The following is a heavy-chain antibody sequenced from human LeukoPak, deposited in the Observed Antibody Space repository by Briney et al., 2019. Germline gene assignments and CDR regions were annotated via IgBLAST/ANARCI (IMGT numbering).Heavy chain of an antibody. CDR3: ATGATRLFDP. V-gene: IGHV3-7*01. CDR1: GFTFSNSW. CDR2: IKQDGSEK. Sequence: PGGSLRLSCAASGFTFSNSWMSWVRQAPGKGLEWVANIKQDGSEKNYVDSVKGRFTISRDNAENSLYLEMNSLRAEDTAVYYCATGATRLFDPWGRGTLVTVSS. J-gene: IGHJ5*02.